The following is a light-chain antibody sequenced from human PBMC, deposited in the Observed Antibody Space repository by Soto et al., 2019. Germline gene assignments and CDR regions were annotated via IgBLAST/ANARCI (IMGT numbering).Light chain of an antibody. J-gene: IGLJ1*01. Sequence: QSVLTQPRSVSGSPGQSVTIPCTGTSEDIGAYDYVSWYQQHPGKAPKLILYAVNDRPSGVSSRFSGSKSGNTASLTISGVQPDDEADYYCSSYRSSDTLEVFGTGTKVTVL. CDR2: AVN. V-gene: IGLV2-14*01. CDR3: SSYRSSDTLEV. CDR1: SEDIGAYDY.